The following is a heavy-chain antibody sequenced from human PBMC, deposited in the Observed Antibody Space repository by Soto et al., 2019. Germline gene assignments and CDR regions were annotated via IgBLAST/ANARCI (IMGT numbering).Heavy chain of an antibody. CDR1: GFTFSDHY. CDR3: ARVSSSSNGADY. D-gene: IGHD6-6*01. J-gene: IGHJ4*02. V-gene: IGHV3-72*01. Sequence: HPGGSLRFSCAASGFTFSDHYMDWVRQAPGKGLEWVGRTRNKANSYTTEYAASVKGRFTISRDDSKNSLYLQMNSLKTEDTAVYYCARVSSSSNGADYWGQGTLVTVSS. CDR2: TRNKANSYTT.